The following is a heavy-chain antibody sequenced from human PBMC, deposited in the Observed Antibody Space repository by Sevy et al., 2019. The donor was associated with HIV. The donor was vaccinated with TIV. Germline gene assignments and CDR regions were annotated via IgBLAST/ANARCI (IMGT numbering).Heavy chain of an antibody. V-gene: IGHV3-21*01. CDR1: GFTFSSYS. CDR2: ISSSGSYI. D-gene: IGHD1-26*01. Sequence: GGSLRLSCAASGFTFSSYSMNWVRQAPGKGLEWVSSISSSGSYIYYSDSVKGRFTISRDNAKNSLYLQMNSLRAEDTSVYYCARDAYIVGAPFDYWGQRTLVTVSS. J-gene: IGHJ4*02. CDR3: ARDAYIVGAPFDY.